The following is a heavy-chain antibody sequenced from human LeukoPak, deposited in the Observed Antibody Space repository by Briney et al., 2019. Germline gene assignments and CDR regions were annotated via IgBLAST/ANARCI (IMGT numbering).Heavy chain of an antibody. CDR1: GFTFSSYS. V-gene: IGHV3-48*01. CDR2: ISSSSSTI. J-gene: IGHJ4*02. CDR3: ARIRGQYSGSYYFDY. Sequence: GGSLRLSCAASGFTFSSYSMNWVRQAPGKGLEWVSYISSSSSTIYYADSVKGRFTISRDNAKNSLYLQMNSLRAEDTAVYYCARIRGQYSGSYYFDYWGQGTLVTVSS. D-gene: IGHD1-26*01.